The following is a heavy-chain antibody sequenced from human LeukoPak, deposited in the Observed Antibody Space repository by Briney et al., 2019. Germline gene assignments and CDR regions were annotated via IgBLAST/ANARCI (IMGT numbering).Heavy chain of an antibody. CDR2: ISSSSSYI. CDR3: ARDTLTGDYGDY. V-gene: IGHV3-21*01. D-gene: IGHD4-17*01. CDR1: GFTFSSYS. Sequence: PGGSLRLSCAASGFTFSSYSMNWVRQAPGKGLEWVSSISSSSSYIYYADSVKGRFTISRDNAKNSLYLQMNSLRAEDTAVYYCARDTLTGDYGDYWGQGTLVTVSS. J-gene: IGHJ4*02.